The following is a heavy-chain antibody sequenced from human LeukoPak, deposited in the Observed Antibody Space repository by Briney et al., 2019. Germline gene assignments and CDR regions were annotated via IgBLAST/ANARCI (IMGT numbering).Heavy chain of an antibody. CDR3: ARAGGATWAFDI. V-gene: IGHV4-59*01. Sequence: PSETLSLTCTVSGGSLSSYYWGWIRQPPGKGLEWIGYIYYSGSTNYNPSLKSRVTISVDTSKNQFSLKLSSVTAADTAVYYCARAGGATWAFDIWGQGTMVTVSS. CDR1: GGSLSSYY. D-gene: IGHD1-26*01. J-gene: IGHJ3*02. CDR2: IYYSGST.